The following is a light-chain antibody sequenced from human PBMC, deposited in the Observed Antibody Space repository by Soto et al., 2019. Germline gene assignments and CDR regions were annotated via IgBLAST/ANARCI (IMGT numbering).Light chain of an antibody. V-gene: IGKV3-20*01. CDR1: QSVTSNY. CDR3: QQYGGAPFT. Sequence: EVVLTQSPGTLSLSPGERATLSCRASQSVTSNYLAWYQQKPGQAPRLLIYGVSSRATGIPDRFSGSGSGTDFTLTISRLEAEDFAVYYCQQYGGAPFTFGPGTKVDIK. CDR2: GVS. J-gene: IGKJ3*01.